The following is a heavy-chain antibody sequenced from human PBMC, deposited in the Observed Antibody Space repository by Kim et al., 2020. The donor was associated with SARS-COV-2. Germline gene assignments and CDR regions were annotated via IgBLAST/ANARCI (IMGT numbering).Heavy chain of an antibody. Sequence: GGSLRLSCAASGFTFSSYAMSWVRQAPGKGLEWVSAISGSGGSTYYADSVKGRFTISRDNSKNTLYLQMNSLRAEDTAVYYCAKDLFPLVVVTAILNWGQGTLVTVSS. V-gene: IGHV3-23*01. J-gene: IGHJ4*02. CDR2: ISGSGGST. CDR3: AKDLFPLVVVTAILN. D-gene: IGHD2-21*02. CDR1: GFTFSSYA.